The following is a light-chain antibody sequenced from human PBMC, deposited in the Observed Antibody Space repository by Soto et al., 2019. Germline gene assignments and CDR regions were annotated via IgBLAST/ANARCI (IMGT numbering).Light chain of an antibody. Sequence: QSALTQPASVYGSPGQSITISCTGTSSDVGGYNSVSWYQQHPGKAPKLILYDVTDRPSGVSYRFSGSKSGNTASLTISGLQAVDEADYFCSSFTSSMTNVFGSGTKVTVL. V-gene: IGLV2-14*01. CDR1: SSDVGGYNS. J-gene: IGLJ1*01. CDR2: DVT. CDR3: SSFTSSMTNV.